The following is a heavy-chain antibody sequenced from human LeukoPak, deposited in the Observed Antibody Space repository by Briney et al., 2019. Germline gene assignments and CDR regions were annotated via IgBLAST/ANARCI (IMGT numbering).Heavy chain of an antibody. D-gene: IGHD3-10*01. Sequence: AGGSLRLSCAASGFTFSKAWMNWVRQAPGKGLEWVGRIKSKTDGGTIDHAAPVKGRFTISRDDSKNMMYLQMNSLKTEDTAAYYCSTDYYGSGRPGFGYWGQGSLVTVSS. CDR1: GFTFSKAW. J-gene: IGHJ4*02. V-gene: IGHV3-15*07. CDR2: IKSKTDGGTI. CDR3: STDYYGSGRPGFGY.